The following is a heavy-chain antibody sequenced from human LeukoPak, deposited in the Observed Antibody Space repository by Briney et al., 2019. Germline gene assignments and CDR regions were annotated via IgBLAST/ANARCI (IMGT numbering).Heavy chain of an antibody. D-gene: IGHD3-3*01. CDR1: GFTFSSYA. Sequence: GASLRLSCAASGFTFSSYAMSWVRQAPGKGLEWVSAISGSGGSTYYADSVKGRFTISRDNSKNTPYLQMNSLRAEDTAVYYCAKGARYYDFWSGPPHYYYGMDVWGQGTTVTVSS. V-gene: IGHV3-23*01. CDR3: AKGARYYDFWSGPPHYYYGMDV. CDR2: ISGSGGST. J-gene: IGHJ6*02.